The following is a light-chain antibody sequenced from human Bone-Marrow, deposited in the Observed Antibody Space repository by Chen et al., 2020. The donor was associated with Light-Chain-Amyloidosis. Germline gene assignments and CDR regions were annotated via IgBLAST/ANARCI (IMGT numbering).Light chain of an antibody. V-gene: IGLV1-47*01. CDR3: AAGEGSLSGNV. CDR2: RNN. Sequence: SVLTQPPSASGTPGQRVTISCSGASSNIGINYLYWYQHFPGAAPNLLIHRNNQRPSGGPDRGGAYKDGTSAVLGSSGRRCGGEAEYYGAAGEGSLSGNVFGTGTKVSVL. CDR1: SSNIGINY. J-gene: IGLJ1*01.